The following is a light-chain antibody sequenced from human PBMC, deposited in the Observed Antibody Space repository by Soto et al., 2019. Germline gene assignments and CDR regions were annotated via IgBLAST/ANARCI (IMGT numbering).Light chain of an antibody. CDR3: QQRSNWPT. Sequence: EIVLTQSPVTLSLSPGERATLSCRASQSVSSYLAWYQQKPGQAPRLLIYDSSNRATGIPARFSGSGSGTDFTLTSRSLEPEDFAVYYCQQRSNWPTFGGGTKVEIK. CDR1: QSVSSY. J-gene: IGKJ4*01. CDR2: DSS. V-gene: IGKV3-11*01.